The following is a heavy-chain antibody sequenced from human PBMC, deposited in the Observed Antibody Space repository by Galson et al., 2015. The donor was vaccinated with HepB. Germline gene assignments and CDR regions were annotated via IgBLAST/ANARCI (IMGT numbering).Heavy chain of an antibody. CDR2: LYPGGSEI. CDR3: ARPYAFSGSFHFDY. Sequence: QSGAEVKNPGDSLKISCKGSGYTFTNYWIGWVRQMPGKGLEWMGILYPGGSEIRYSPSFQGQVTISADNSNSTAYLQWNNLKASDTAIYYCARPYAFSGSFHFDYGGQGTLLTVSS. J-gene: IGHJ4*02. V-gene: IGHV5-51*01. D-gene: IGHD5-12*01. CDR1: GYTFTNYW.